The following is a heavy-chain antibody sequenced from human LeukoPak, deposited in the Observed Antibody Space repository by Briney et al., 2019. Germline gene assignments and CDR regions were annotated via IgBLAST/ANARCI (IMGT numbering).Heavy chain of an antibody. D-gene: IGHD5-12*01. CDR2: IYYSGNT. CDR3: ARVGAGYVRYFDN. CDR1: GGSISSSSYY. V-gene: IGHV4-39*07. J-gene: IGHJ4*02. Sequence: TSETLSLTCTVSGGSISSSSYYWGWIRQPPGKGLERIGSIYYSGNTYYNPSLKSRVTILVDTSKNQFSLKLSSVTATDTAVFYCARVGAGYVRYFDNWGPGTLVTVSS.